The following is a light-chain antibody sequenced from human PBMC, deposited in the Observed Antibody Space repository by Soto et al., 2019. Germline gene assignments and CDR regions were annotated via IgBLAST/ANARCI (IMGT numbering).Light chain of an antibody. CDR1: SGHIFFA. V-gene: IGLV4-69*01. CDR3: QTWGTGIRV. CDR2: LNNDGSH. Sequence: QLVLTQSPSASASLGASVKLTCTLSSGHIFFAIAWHQQRPEKGPRYLMKLNNDGSHIKGDGIPDRFSGSSSGAERYLTISSLQSEDEADYYCQTWGTGIRVFGGGTKVTVL. J-gene: IGLJ3*02.